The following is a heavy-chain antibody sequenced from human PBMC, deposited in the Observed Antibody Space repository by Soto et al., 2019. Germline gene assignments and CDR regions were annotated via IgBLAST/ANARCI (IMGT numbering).Heavy chain of an antibody. CDR3: ARNAYQLPNFSYYYGMDV. D-gene: IGHD2-2*01. J-gene: IGHJ6*02. CDR1: GGSIIRSNYN. V-gene: IGHV4-39*01. Sequence: PSETLSLTCIVSGGSIIRSNYNWGLIRQTPGKGLEWIGSIFYNGNTYYNPSLQSRVFISADTSKNQFSLDLTSVTAADTAVYFCARNAYQLPNFSYYYGMDVWGQGTTVTVSS. CDR2: IFYNGNT.